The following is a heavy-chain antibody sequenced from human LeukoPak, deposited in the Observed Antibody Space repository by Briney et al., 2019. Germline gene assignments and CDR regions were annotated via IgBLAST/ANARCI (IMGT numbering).Heavy chain of an antibody. V-gene: IGHV4-39*01. Sequence: PSETLSLTCTVSGVSISSSNSYWGWIRQPPGKGLEWIGSIYYSGSTYYNPSLKSRVTISVDTSKNQFSLKLSSVTAADTAVYYCASSTSSGWNFDYWGQGTLVTVSS. J-gene: IGHJ4*02. CDR1: GVSISSSNSY. CDR2: IYYSGST. CDR3: ASSTSSGWNFDY. D-gene: IGHD6-19*01.